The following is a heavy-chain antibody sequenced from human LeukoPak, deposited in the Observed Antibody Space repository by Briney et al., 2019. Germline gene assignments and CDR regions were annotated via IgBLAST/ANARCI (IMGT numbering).Heavy chain of an antibody. J-gene: IGHJ4*02. D-gene: IGHD3-22*01. Sequence: PSETLSLTCTVSVGSVSGYFWSWIRQPPGQGLEWIGCIYYSGTTDYNPSLRSRVTLSVDTSKNQFSLKLTSVTAADTAVYFCARHVPIPYYGTSGPFDYWGQGTLVTVSS. CDR2: IYYSGTT. CDR1: VGSVSGYF. CDR3: ARHVPIPYYGTSGPFDY. V-gene: IGHV4-59*08.